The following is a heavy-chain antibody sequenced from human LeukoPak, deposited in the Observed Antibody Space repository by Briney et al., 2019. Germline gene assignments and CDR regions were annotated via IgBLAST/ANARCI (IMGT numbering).Heavy chain of an antibody. D-gene: IGHD4-17*01. Sequence: GRSLRLSCAGSGFTFSNYGMHWVRQAPGKGLEWVTLISYDGSNKYYVDSVKGRFTISRDNSKNTLYLQMNSLRPEDTAVYYCAKDRTYDYGTYDAFDIWGPGTMVTVSS. CDR3: AKDRTYDYGTYDAFDI. V-gene: IGHV3-30*18. CDR1: GFTFSNYG. J-gene: IGHJ3*02. CDR2: ISYDGSNK.